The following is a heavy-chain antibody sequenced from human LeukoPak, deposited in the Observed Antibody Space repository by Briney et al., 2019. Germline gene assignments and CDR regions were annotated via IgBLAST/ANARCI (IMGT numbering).Heavy chain of an antibody. D-gene: IGHD6-13*01. V-gene: IGHV6-1*01. J-gene: IGHJ6*02. CDR3: ARDSSSYSSSWYYYYGMDV. CDR1: GDSVSSNSAA. Sequence: PSQTLSLTCAISGDSVSSNSAAWNWIRQSPSRGLEWLGRTYYRSKWYNDYAVSVKSRITINPDTSKNQFSLQLNSVTPEDTAVCYCARDSSSYSSSWYYYYGMDVWGQGTTVTVSS. CDR2: TYYRSKWYN.